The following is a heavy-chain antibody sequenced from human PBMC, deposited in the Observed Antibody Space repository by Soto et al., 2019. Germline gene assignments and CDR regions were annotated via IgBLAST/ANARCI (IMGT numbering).Heavy chain of an antibody. CDR3: AASCVGCGGFNYYGMDV. CDR2: IYYSGTT. V-gene: IGHV4-31*03. CDR1: GASIISGGYY. J-gene: IGHJ6*02. Sequence: PLEILSLTCSVSGASIISGGYYWNWIRQHPGKGLEWIGYIYYSGTTYYNPSLKSRVTISVDTSKNQFSLKLSSVTAADTAVYYCAASCVGCGGFNYYGMDVWGQGTTVTVSS. D-gene: IGHD2-21*01.